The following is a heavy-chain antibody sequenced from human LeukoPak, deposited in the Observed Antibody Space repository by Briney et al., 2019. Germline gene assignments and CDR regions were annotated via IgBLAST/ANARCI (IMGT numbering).Heavy chain of an antibody. J-gene: IGHJ3*02. CDR2: IIPIFGTA. CDR1: GYTFTSYG. CDR3: ARDSNTVRDAFDI. Sequence: SVKVSCKASGYTFTSYGISWVRQAPGQGLEWMGGIIPIFGTANYAQKFQGRVTITADESTSTAYMELSSLRSEDTAVYYCARDSNTVRDAFDIWGQGTMVTVSS. D-gene: IGHD4-11*01. V-gene: IGHV1-69*13.